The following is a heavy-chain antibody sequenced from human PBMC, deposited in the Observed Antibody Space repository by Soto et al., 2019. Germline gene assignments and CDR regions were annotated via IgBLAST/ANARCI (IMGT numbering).Heavy chain of an antibody. CDR2: IYYSERTSYNSGST. J-gene: IGHJ5*02. Sequence: PSETLSLTCTVSGDSMTSSSYYWGWIRQPPGKGLEWIGSIYYSERTSYNSGSTYYSPSLKSPVTISGDTSKDQFSLKLSSVNAADTAVYYCARHTRNQFDPWGQGTLVTVSS. CDR1: GDSMTSSSYY. V-gene: IGHV4-39*01. CDR3: ARHTRNQFDP.